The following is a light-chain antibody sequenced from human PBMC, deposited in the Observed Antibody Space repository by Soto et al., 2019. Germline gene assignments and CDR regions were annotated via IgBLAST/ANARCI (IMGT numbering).Light chain of an antibody. J-gene: IGLJ1*01. Sequence: QSVLTQPASVSGSPGQSITFSCTGTSSDVGGYNYVSWYQQHPGKAPKLMIYEVSNRPSGVSNRFSGSKSGNTASLTISGLQAEDEADYYCSSYTSDSTYVFXTGTKVTVL. CDR2: EVS. CDR3: SSYTSDSTYV. V-gene: IGLV2-14*01. CDR1: SSDVGGYNY.